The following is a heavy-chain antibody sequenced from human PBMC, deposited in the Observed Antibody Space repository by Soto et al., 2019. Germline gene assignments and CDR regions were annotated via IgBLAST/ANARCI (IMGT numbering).Heavy chain of an antibody. CDR3: ARDVGYFYDNSPSGDFDY. CDR2: VFHSGST. Sequence: SETLSLTCAVSGGSITSSNWWRWVRQPPGKGLEWIGEVFHSGSTNYNPSLRSRVTISVDKSTNQCSLKLSSVTAADTAIYYCARDVGYFYDNSPSGDFDYCGQGTLVTVS. D-gene: IGHD3-22*01. J-gene: IGHJ4*02. V-gene: IGHV4-4*02. CDR1: GGSITSSNW.